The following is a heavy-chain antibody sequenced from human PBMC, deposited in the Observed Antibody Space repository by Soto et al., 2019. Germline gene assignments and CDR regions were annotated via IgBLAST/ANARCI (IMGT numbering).Heavy chain of an antibody. CDR3: ARPSGGYGDYALSLKY. CDR1: GYTFTGYG. CDR2: ISAYNGNT. D-gene: IGHD4-17*01. Sequence: QVQLVQSGAEVKKPGASVKVSCKASGYTFTGYGLAWVRQAPGQGLEWMGWISAYNGNTLYAQKFPDRLTMTTDTSTSTAYMELRSLRSDDTAVYFCARPSGGYGDYALSLKYWGQGTLVTVSS. V-gene: IGHV1-18*01. J-gene: IGHJ4*02.